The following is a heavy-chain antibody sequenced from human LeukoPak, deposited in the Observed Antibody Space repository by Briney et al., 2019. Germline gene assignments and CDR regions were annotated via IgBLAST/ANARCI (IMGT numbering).Heavy chain of an antibody. V-gene: IGHV3-7*01. CDR1: GFTFSNYW. CDR3: ARTIRGY. J-gene: IGHJ4*02. D-gene: IGHD4/OR15-4a*01. Sequence: GGSLRLSCAASGFTFSNYWMSWVRQAPGKGLEWVANIKDDGSESYYVDSVKGRFTISSDNAKNSLYLQMTSLRDEDTAVYYCARTIRGYWGQGTLVTVSS. CDR2: IKDDGSES.